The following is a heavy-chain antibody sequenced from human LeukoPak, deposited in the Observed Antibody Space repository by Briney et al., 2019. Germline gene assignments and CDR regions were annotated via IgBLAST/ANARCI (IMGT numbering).Heavy chain of an antibody. V-gene: IGHV1-69*05. D-gene: IGHD6-19*01. CDR3: ARVDSSGYLDY. CDR2: IIPIFGTA. J-gene: IGHJ4*02. Sequence: GASVKVSCKASGGTFSSYAISWVRQAPGQGLEWMGGIIPIFGTANYAQKFQGRVTITTDESTSTAYMELSSLRSEDTAVYYCARVDSSGYLDYWGQGTLVIVSS. CDR1: GGTFSSYA.